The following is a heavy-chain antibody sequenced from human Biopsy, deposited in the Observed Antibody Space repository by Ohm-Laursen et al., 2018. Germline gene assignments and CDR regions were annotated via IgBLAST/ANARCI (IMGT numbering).Heavy chain of an antibody. CDR1: GFTFSIYA. J-gene: IGHJ5*01. V-gene: IGHV3-21*06. CDR2: ISASSSYI. D-gene: IGHD3-10*01. Sequence: SLRLSCTASGFTFSIYAMSWVRQAPGKGLEWVSSISASSSYIYYADSVKGRFTVSRDNTKNTLYLQMNSLRAADTAIYFCATELLPPGVGGPWLDSWGQGTPVTVSS. CDR3: ATELLPPGVGGPWLDS.